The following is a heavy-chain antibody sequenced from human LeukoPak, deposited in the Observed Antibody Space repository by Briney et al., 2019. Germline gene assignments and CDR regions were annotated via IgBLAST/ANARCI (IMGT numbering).Heavy chain of an antibody. CDR2: ISSSSSYT. D-gene: IGHD6-19*01. J-gene: IGHJ6*02. Sequence: GGSLRLSCAASGFTFSDYYMSWIRQAPGKGLEWVSYISSSSSYTNYADSVKGRFTISRDNAKNSLYLQMNSLRAEDTAVYYCGRAEVAVAGYNYYYYGMDVWGQGTTVTVSS. CDR1: GFTFSDYY. CDR3: GRAEVAVAGYNYYYYGMDV. V-gene: IGHV3-11*06.